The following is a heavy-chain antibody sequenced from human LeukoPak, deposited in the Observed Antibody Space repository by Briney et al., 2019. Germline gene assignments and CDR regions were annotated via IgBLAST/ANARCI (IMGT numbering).Heavy chain of an antibody. V-gene: IGHV4-59*08. Sequence: PSETLSLTCTVSGDSISSNYWSWIRQPPGKGLEWIGYIYYSGSTNYNPSLKSRVTMSIDTSNNHFSLRLSSVTAADTAMYYCARTVPSSDAFDIWGQGTMVTVSS. J-gene: IGHJ3*02. CDR1: GDSISSNY. D-gene: IGHD3-10*01. CDR3: ARTVPSSDAFDI. CDR2: IYYSGST.